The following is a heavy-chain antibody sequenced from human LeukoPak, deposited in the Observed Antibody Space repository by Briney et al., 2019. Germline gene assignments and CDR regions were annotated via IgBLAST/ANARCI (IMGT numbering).Heavy chain of an antibody. D-gene: IGHD2-15*01. V-gene: IGHV3-21*01. Sequence: GGSLRLSCAASGFSLSNFAVNWVRQAPGKGLEWVSSISSSSSYIYYADSVKGRFTISRDNAKNSLYLQMNSLRAEDTAVYYCARDGSSGGSWVNWFDPWGQGTLVTVSS. CDR1: GFSLSNFA. J-gene: IGHJ5*02. CDR2: ISSSSSYI. CDR3: ARDGSSGGSWVNWFDP.